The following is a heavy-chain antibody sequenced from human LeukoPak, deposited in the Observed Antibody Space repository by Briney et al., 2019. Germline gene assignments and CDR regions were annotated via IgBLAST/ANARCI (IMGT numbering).Heavy chain of an antibody. CDR3: ARDLRDPYYYYYMDV. CDR2: INPSGGST. D-gene: IGHD5-12*01. CDR1: GYTFTSYY. V-gene: IGHV1-46*03. Sequence: ASVKVSCKASGYTFTSYYKHWVRQAPGQGLEWMGIINPSGGSTSYAQKFQGRVTMTRDTSTSTVYMELSSLRSEDTAVYYCARDLRDPYYYYYMDVWGKGTTVTVSS. J-gene: IGHJ6*03.